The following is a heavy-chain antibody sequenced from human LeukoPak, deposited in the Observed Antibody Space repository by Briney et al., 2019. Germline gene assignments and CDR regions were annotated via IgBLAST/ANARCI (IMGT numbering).Heavy chain of an antibody. CDR1: GGSISSYY. CDR3: AGDSGSGSYRDYYYYYYMDV. CDR2: IYYSGST. J-gene: IGHJ6*03. D-gene: IGHD3-10*01. Sequence: KTSETLSLTCTVSGGSISSYYWSWIRQPPGKGLEWIGYIYYSGSTNYNPSLKSRVTISVDTSKNQFSLKLSSVTAADTAVYYCAGDSGSGSYRDYYYYYYMDVWGKGTTVTISS. V-gene: IGHV4-59*01.